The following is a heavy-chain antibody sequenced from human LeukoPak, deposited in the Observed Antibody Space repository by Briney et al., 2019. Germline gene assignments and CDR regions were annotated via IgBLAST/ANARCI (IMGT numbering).Heavy chain of an antibody. D-gene: IGHD1-26*01. J-gene: IGHJ4*02. Sequence: SETLSLTCAVYGGSFSGYYWSWIRQPPGKGLEWIGGINHSGSTNYNPSLKSRVTISVDTSKNQFSLKLSSVTAADTAVYYCARDLLVGALRYWGQGTLVTVSS. V-gene: IGHV4-34*01. CDR1: GGSFSGYY. CDR2: INHSGST. CDR3: ARDLLVGALRY.